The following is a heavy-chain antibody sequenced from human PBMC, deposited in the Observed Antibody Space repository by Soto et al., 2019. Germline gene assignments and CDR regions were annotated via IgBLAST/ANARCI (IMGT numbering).Heavy chain of an antibody. CDR2: IYYSGST. V-gene: IGHV4-39*01. Sequence: QLQLQESGPGLVKPSETLSLTCTVSGGSISSSSYYWGWIRQPPGKGLEWIGSIYYSGSTYYNPSLKSRVTISVDTAKNQFSLKLSSVTAADTAVYYCASQSSGWYGNDYWGQGTLVTVSS. J-gene: IGHJ4*02. CDR3: ASQSSGWYGNDY. CDR1: GGSISSSSYY. D-gene: IGHD6-19*01.